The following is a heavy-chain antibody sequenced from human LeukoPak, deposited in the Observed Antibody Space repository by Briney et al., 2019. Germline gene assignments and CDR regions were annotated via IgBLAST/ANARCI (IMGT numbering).Heavy chain of an antibody. J-gene: IGHJ6*04. CDR3: ARDAFRRAGMDV. CDR1: GFTFSSYG. CDR2: IWYDGSNK. V-gene: IGHV3-33*01. D-gene: IGHD3-10*01. Sequence: PGRSLRLFCAASGFTFSSYGMHWVRQAPGKGLDWVAVIWYDGSNKYYADSVKGRFTISRDNSKNTLYLQMNSLRAEDTAMYYCARDAFRRAGMDVWAKGTTVTVSS.